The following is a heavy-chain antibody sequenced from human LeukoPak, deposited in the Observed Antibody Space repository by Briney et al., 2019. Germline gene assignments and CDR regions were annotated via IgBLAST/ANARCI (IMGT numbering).Heavy chain of an antibody. J-gene: IGHJ3*02. CDR1: GYTFTSYG. V-gene: IGHV1-18*01. D-gene: IGHD3-22*01. CDR3: ARDYPYYYDSSGYYSTRGDAFDI. CDR2: ISAYNGNT. Sequence: ASAKVSCKASGYTFTSYGISWVRQAPGQGLEWMGWISAYNGNTNYAQKLQGRVTMTTDTSTSTAYMELRSLRSDDTAVYYCARDYPYYYDSSGYYSTRGDAFDIWGQGTMVTVSS.